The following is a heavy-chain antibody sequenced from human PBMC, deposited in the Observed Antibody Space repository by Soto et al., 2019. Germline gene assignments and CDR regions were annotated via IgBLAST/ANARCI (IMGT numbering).Heavy chain of an antibody. CDR1: GFTFSSYG. J-gene: IGHJ4*02. CDR2: ISYDGSNK. CDR3: ASRPFMITFGGVIVTRDYFDY. V-gene: IGHV3-30*03. D-gene: IGHD3-16*02. Sequence: GGSLRLSCAASGFTFSSYGMHWVRQAPGKGLEWVAVISYDGSNKYYADSVKGRFTISRDNSKNTLYLQMNSLRAEDTAVYYCASRPFMITFGGVIVTRDYFDYWGQGALVTVSS.